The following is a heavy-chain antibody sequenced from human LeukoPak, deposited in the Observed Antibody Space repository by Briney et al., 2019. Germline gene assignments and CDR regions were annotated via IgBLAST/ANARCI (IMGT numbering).Heavy chain of an antibody. D-gene: IGHD6-13*01. CDR3: ARRYSSSWYPDYWYFDL. CDR1: GYTFTSYY. CDR2: INPSGGST. J-gene: IGHJ2*01. V-gene: IGHV1-46*01. Sequence: ASVKVSCKASGYTFTSYYMHWVRQAPGQGLERMGLINPSGGSTSYAQKFQGRVTMTRDTSTSTVYMELSSLRSEDTAVYYCARRYSSSWYPDYWYFDLWGRGTLVTVSS.